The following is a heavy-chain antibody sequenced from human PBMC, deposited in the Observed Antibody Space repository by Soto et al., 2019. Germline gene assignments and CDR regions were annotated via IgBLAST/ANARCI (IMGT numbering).Heavy chain of an antibody. V-gene: IGHV3-74*01. D-gene: IGHD2-15*01. CDR1: GFPFSSYW. CDR2: INSDGSST. J-gene: IGHJ4*02. Sequence: EVQLVESGGGLVQPGGSLRLSCAAPGFPFSSYWMNWVRQAQGKGLVWVSRINSDGSSTSYADSVKGRFTISRDNAKNTLYLQMNSLRAEDTAVYYCVRTSLVVAAATREDYWGQGTLVTVSS. CDR3: VRTSLVVAAATREDY.